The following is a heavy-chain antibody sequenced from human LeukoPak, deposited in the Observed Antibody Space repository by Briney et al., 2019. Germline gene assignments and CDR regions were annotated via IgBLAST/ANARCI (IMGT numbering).Heavy chain of an antibody. J-gene: IGHJ6*03. D-gene: IGHD6-19*01. CDR3: ARDGNPYSSGWPTAPFLVYYYYYMDV. CDR1: GFTFSSYS. CDR2: ISSSSSYI. Sequence: GGSLRLSCAASGFTFSSYSMNWVRQAPGKGLEWVSSISSSSSYIYYADSVKGRFTISRDNAKNSLYLQMNSLRAEDTAVYYCARDGNPYSSGWPTAPFLVYYYYYMDVWGKGTTVTVSS. V-gene: IGHV3-21*01.